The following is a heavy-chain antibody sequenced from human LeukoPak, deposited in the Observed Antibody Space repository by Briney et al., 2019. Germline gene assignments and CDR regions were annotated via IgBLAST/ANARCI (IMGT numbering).Heavy chain of an antibody. Sequence: PSETLSLTCTVSDGSISTQYYWGWIRQPPGKGLEWIGHIYYSGSTYYSPSLKSRVTISVDTSNNQFSLKVTSVTAADTAIYYCVRLHYYHHYMDVWGKGTTVTVSS. CDR1: DGSISTQYY. J-gene: IGHJ6*03. CDR3: VRLHYYHHYMDV. CDR2: IYYSGST. V-gene: IGHV4-39*01.